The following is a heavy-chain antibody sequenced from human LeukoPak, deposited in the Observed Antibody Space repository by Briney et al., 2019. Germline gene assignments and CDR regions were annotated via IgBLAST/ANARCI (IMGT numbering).Heavy chain of an antibody. J-gene: IGHJ4*02. D-gene: IGHD4-17*01. CDR2: IIPIFGTA. V-gene: IGHV1-69*05. CDR3: ASDYGDYIGY. CDR1: GGTCSSYA. Sequence: GASVKVSCKASGGTCSSYAISWVRQAPGQGLEWMGRIIPIFGTANYAQKFQGRVTITTDESTSTAYMELSSLRSEDTAVYYCASDYGDYIGYWGQGTLVTVSS.